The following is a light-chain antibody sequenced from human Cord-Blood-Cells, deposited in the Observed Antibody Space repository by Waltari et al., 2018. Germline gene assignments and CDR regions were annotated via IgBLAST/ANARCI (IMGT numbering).Light chain of an antibody. Sequence: QSALTQPASVSGSHGQSITISCTGTSSDVGGYNYVSRYQQHPGKAPKLMIYAVSNRHSGVSHGFSGTKSGNTASLTISGLQAEDEADYYCSSYTSSSTLGVFGGGTKLTVL. CDR1: SSDVGGYNY. CDR2: AVS. J-gene: IGLJ2*01. CDR3: SSYTSSSTLGV. V-gene: IGLV2-14*01.